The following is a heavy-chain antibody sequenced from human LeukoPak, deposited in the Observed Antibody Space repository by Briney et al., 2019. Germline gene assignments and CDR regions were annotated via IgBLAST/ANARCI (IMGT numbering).Heavy chain of an antibody. J-gene: IGHJ4*02. Sequence: PGGSLRLSCVASGFDVSSNYMSWVRQAPGKGLDWVSLLYRDGTTYYAEAVKGRFTISRDNSKNTLYLQMNSLRAEDTAVYYCAKDFNRVTMLGGGYYFDYWGQGTLVTVSS. CDR2: LYRDGTT. D-gene: IGHD3-10*02. CDR3: AKDFNRVTMLGGGYYFDY. V-gene: IGHV3-53*05. CDR1: GFDVSSNY.